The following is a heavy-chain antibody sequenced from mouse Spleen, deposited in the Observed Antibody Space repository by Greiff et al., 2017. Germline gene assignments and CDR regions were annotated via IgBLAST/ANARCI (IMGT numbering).Heavy chain of an antibody. CDR2: ISSGGGST. D-gene: IGHD2-4*01. CDR1: GFAFSSYD. Sequence: EVHLVESGGGLVKPGGSLKLSCAASGFAFSSYDMSWVRQTPEKRLEWVAYISSGGGSTYYPDTVKGRFTISRDNAKNTLYLQMSSLKSEDTAMYYCARPIYYDYEFAYWGQGTLVTVSA. CDR3: ARPIYYDYEFAY. V-gene: IGHV5-12-1*01. J-gene: IGHJ3*01.